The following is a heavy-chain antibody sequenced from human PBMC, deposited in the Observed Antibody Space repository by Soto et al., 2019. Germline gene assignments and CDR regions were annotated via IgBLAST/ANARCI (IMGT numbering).Heavy chain of an antibody. Sequence: GGSLRLSCAASGFTFSSYSMNWVRQAPGKGLEWVSSISSSSSYIYYADSVKGRFTISRDNAKNSLYLQMNSLRAEDTAVYYCARDHGQWLGVYYFDYSGQGTLVTVSS. CDR2: ISSSSSYI. V-gene: IGHV3-21*01. CDR1: GFTFSSYS. D-gene: IGHD6-19*01. CDR3: ARDHGQWLGVYYFDY. J-gene: IGHJ4*02.